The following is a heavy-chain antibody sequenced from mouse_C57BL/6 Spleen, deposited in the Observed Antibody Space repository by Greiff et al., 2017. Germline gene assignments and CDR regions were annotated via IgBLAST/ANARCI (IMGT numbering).Heavy chain of an antibody. CDR3: ARGTTVAPFDY. CDR1: GYAFSSYW. Sequence: QVQLKESGAELVKPGASVKISCKASGYAFSSYWMNWVKQRPGKGLEWIGQIYPGDGDTNYNGKFKGKATLTADKSSSTAYMQLSSLTSEDSAVYFCARGTTVAPFDYWGQGTTLTVSS. J-gene: IGHJ2*01. D-gene: IGHD1-1*01. CDR2: IYPGDGDT. V-gene: IGHV1-80*01.